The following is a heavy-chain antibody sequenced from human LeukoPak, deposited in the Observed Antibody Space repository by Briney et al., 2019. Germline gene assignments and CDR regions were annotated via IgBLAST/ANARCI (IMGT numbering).Heavy chain of an antibody. CDR2: IYSGDSDT. Sequence: GESLKISCKGSGYYFTNYWIGWIRQMPGKGLEWMGIIYSGDSDTRYSPSSQGQVTISADKSISTAYLQWSSLKASDTAMYYCARAPQFSSGWYGPFDYWGQGSLVTVSS. CDR3: ARAPQFSSGWYGPFDY. V-gene: IGHV5-51*01. D-gene: IGHD6-19*01. J-gene: IGHJ4*02. CDR1: GYYFTNYW.